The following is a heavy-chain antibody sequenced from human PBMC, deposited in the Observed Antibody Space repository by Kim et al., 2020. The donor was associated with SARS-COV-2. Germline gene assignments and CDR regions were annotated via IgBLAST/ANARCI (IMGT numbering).Heavy chain of an antibody. J-gene: IGHJ4*01. D-gene: IGHD2-8*01. Sequence: GSLRLSCVVSGFAFSEFSMHWVRQFPGKGLEWVAVISHDESKKYYADSVKGRFTISRDNSKGTLFLQMNNLRPEDTAVYFCPRVGWGYTYGQGLDYWG. CDR3: PRVGWGYTYGQGLDY. V-gene: IGHV3-30-3*01. CDR2: ISHDESKK. CDR1: GFAFSEFS.